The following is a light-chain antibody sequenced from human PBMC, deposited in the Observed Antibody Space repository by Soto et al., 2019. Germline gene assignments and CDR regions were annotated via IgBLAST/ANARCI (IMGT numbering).Light chain of an antibody. CDR3: SSYTSSSTVV. Sequence: QSALTQPASVSGSPGQSITISCTGTSSDVGGYNYVSWYQHHPGNAPKLMIYDVSNRPSGVSNRFSGSKSGNTASLTISGLQAEDEADYYCSSYTSSSTVVFGGGTQLTVL. CDR1: SSDVGGYNY. CDR2: DVS. J-gene: IGLJ2*01. V-gene: IGLV2-14*03.